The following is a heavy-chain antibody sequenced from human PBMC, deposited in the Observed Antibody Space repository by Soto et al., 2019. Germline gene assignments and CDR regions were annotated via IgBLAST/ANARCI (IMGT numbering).Heavy chain of an antibody. J-gene: IGHJ6*02. Sequence: QVQLVESGGGVVQPGRSLRLSCAASGFTFSSYGMHWVRQAPGKGLEWVAVIWYDGSNKYYADSVKGRFTISRDNSKNTLYLQMNSLRAEDTAVYYCARETFVYGDPPYYYGMDVWGQGTTVTVSS. V-gene: IGHV3-33*01. CDR3: ARETFVYGDPPYYYGMDV. CDR1: GFTFSSYG. CDR2: IWYDGSNK. D-gene: IGHD4-17*01.